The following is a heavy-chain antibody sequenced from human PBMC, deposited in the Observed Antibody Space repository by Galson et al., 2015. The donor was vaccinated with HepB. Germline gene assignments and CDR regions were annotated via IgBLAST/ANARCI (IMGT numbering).Heavy chain of an antibody. Sequence: SVKVSCKASGGTFNSFGISWVRQAPGQGLEWMGRFIPALDKGNYAQKFQGRVTITADKSTSTVYMELSRLRSEDTAVYYCASPRNRHWGFMDVWGKGTTVTVSS. CDR2: FIPALDKG. J-gene: IGHJ6*03. D-gene: IGHD2/OR15-2a*01. V-gene: IGHV1-69*04. CDR1: GGTFNSFG. CDR3: ASPRNRHWGFMDV.